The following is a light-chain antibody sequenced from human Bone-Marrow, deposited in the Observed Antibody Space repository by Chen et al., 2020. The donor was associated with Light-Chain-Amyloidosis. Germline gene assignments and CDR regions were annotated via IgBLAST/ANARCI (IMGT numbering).Light chain of an antibody. Sequence: DIQMTQSPSSLSASVGDRVTITCRASQTISSHLNWYQQKPGKAPRLLIYAAFSLQPGVPSRFSGSVFGTDFTLTISSLQPEDFAIYYCQQSYSFPPTFGQGIRV. CDR2: AAF. J-gene: IGKJ1*01. CDR3: QQSYSFPPT. V-gene: IGKV1-39*01. CDR1: QTISSH.